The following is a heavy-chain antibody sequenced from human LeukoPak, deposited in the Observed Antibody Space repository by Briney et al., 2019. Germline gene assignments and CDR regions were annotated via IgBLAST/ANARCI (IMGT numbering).Heavy chain of an antibody. CDR2: ISGSGGST. Sequence: GASLRLSCAASGFTFSNYAMSWVRQAPGKGLEWVSAISGSGGSTYYADSVKGRFTIYRNNSKNTLYLQMNSLRAEDTAVYYCAKRPGSGWYMLDYWGQGTLVTVSS. V-gene: IGHV3-23*01. D-gene: IGHD6-19*01. CDR1: GFTFSNYA. CDR3: AKRPGSGWYMLDY. J-gene: IGHJ4*02.